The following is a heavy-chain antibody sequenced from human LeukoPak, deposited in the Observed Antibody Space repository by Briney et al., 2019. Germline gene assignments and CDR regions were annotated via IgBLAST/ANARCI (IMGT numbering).Heavy chain of an antibody. J-gene: IGHJ4*02. CDR2: IYYSGST. V-gene: IGHV4-30-4*08. CDR1: GGSLSSGDYY. Sequence: SETLSLTCTVSGGSLSSGDYYWSWIRQPPGKGLGWLGYIYYSGSTYYNPSLKSRVTISVDTSKNQFSLKLSSVTAADTAVYYCAREEDILTGYWVWGQGTLVTVSS. D-gene: IGHD3-9*01. CDR3: AREEDILTGYWV.